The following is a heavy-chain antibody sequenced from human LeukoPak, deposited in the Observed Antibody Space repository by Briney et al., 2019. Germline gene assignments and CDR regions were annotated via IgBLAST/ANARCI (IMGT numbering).Heavy chain of an antibody. CDR2: IWYDGSKT. J-gene: IGHJ6*02. CDR1: GFTFRSHG. V-gene: IGHV3-33*01. CDR3: ARSYGMDV. Sequence: PGGSLRLSCAASGFTFRSHGMQWVRQAPGKGLEWVAVIWYDGSKTYYADSVKGRFTISRDNSKNTLDLQMSSLRAEDTAVYYCARSYGMDVWGQGTTVTVSS.